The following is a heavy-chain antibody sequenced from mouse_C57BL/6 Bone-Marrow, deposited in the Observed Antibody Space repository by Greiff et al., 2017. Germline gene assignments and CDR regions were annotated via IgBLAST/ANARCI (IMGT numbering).Heavy chain of an antibody. CDR2: IDPSDSYT. CDR3: ASYGDDEDY. CDR1: GYTFTSYW. Sequence: QVQLQQPGAELVKPGASVKLSCKASGYTFTSYWMQWVKQRPGQGLEWIGEIDPSDSYTNYNQKFKGKATLTVDTSSSTAYMQLSSLTSEDSAVYYCASYGDDEDYWGQGTTLTVSS. V-gene: IGHV1-50*01. D-gene: IGHD2-2*01. J-gene: IGHJ2*01.